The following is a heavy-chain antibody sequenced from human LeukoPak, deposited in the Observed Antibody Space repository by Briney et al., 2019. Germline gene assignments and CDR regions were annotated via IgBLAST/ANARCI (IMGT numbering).Heavy chain of an antibody. Sequence: PGGSLRLSCAASGFTFSSYSMNWVRQAPGKGLEWVSSISSSSSYIYYADSVKGRFTISRDNAKNSLYLQMNSLRAEDTAVYYCARERTDGPMVRGVITWGQGTLVTVSS. D-gene: IGHD3-10*01. CDR1: GFTFSSYS. CDR3: ARERTDGPMVRGVIT. V-gene: IGHV3-21*01. J-gene: IGHJ5*02. CDR2: ISSSSSYI.